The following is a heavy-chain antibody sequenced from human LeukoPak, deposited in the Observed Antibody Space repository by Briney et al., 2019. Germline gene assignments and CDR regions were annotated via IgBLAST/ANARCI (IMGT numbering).Heavy chain of an antibody. CDR2: ISYDGGNK. V-gene: IGHV3-30*04. Sequence: PGRSLRLSCAASGFTFSSHAVHWVRQAPGKGLEWVAVISYDGGNKYYTDSVKGRFTISRDNSKNTVNLQMNSLRAEDTGVYYCAKYFTYYDILTGLWDYWGQGTLVTVSS. J-gene: IGHJ4*02. CDR1: GFTFSSHA. D-gene: IGHD3-9*01. CDR3: AKYFTYYDILTGLWDY.